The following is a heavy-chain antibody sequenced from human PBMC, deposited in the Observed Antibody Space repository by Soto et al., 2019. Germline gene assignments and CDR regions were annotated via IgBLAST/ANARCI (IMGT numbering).Heavy chain of an antibody. CDR3: TTDLYYDILTGYFH. CDR1: GFTFSNAW. V-gene: IGHV3-15*01. Sequence: RLSCAASGFTFSNAWMSWVRQAPGKGLEWVGRVKSKTDGGTTDYAAPVKGRFTISRDDSKNTLYLQMNSLKTEDTAVYYCTTDLYYDILTGYFHWGQGTLVTVSS. J-gene: IGHJ4*02. D-gene: IGHD3-9*01. CDR2: VKSKTDGGTT.